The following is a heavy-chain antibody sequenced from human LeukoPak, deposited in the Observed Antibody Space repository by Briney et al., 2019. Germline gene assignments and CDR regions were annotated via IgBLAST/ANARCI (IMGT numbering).Heavy chain of an antibody. Sequence: SETLSLTCTVSGGPISSYYWSWIRQPPGKGLEWIGYIYYSGSTNYNPSLKSRVTISVDTSKNQFSLKLSSVTAADTAVYYCARGNSDDAFDIWGQGTMVTVSS. CDR2: IYYSGST. V-gene: IGHV4-59*01. CDR3: ARGNSDDAFDI. CDR1: GGPISSYY. D-gene: IGHD3-10*01. J-gene: IGHJ3*02.